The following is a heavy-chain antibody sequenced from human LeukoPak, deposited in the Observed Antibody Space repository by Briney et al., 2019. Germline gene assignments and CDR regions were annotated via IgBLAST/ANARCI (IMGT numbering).Heavy chain of an antibody. CDR2: ISGSGGST. CDR3: AKDHLGYCSGGSCSTTYFDY. Sequence: PGGSLRLACAASGFTFSSYAMSWVRQAPGKGLEWVSPISGSGGSTYYAASVKGRFTIPRDNSKNTLYLQMNSLRAEDTAVYYCAKDHLGYCSGGSCSTTYFDYWGQGTLVTVSS. J-gene: IGHJ4*02. CDR1: GFTFSSYA. V-gene: IGHV3-23*01. D-gene: IGHD2-15*01.